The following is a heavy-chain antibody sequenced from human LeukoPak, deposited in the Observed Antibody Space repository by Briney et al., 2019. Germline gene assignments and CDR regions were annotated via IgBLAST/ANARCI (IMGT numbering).Heavy chain of an antibody. D-gene: IGHD3-9*01. Sequence: GASVKVSCKASGGTFSSYAISWVRQAPGQGLEWMGRIIPIFGTANYAQKFQGRVTITTDESTSTAYMELSSLRSEDTAVYYCARGDDILTGYGYWGQGTLVTVSS. CDR3: ARGDDILTGYGY. CDR1: GGTFSSYA. CDR2: IIPIFGTA. V-gene: IGHV1-69*05. J-gene: IGHJ4*02.